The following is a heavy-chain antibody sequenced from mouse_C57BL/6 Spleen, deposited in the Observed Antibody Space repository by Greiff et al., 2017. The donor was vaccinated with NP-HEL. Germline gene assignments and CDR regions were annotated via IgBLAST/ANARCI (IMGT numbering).Heavy chain of an antibody. CDR1: GYTFTSYW. Sequence: VQLQQPGAELVKPGASVKLSCKASGYTFTSYWMHWVKQRPGQGLEWIGMIHPNSGSTNYNEKFKSKATLTVDKSSSTAYMQLSSLTSEDSAVYYCGPIYYDYDYYFDYWGQGTTLTVSS. V-gene: IGHV1-64*01. CDR3: GPIYYDYDYYFDY. J-gene: IGHJ2*01. CDR2: IHPNSGST. D-gene: IGHD2-4*01.